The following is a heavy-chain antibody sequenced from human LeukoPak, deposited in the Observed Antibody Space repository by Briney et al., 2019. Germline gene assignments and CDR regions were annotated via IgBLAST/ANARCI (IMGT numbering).Heavy chain of an antibody. Sequence: PSETLSLTCTVSGGSISSSSYYWGWIRQPPGKGLEWIGSIYYSGSTYYNPSLKSRVTISVDTSKNQFSLKLSSVTAADTAVYYCARVLRSGLFDYWGQGTLVTVSS. CDR1: GGSISSSSYY. V-gene: IGHV4-39*07. D-gene: IGHD3-3*01. CDR3: ARVLRSGLFDY. CDR2: IYYSGST. J-gene: IGHJ4*02.